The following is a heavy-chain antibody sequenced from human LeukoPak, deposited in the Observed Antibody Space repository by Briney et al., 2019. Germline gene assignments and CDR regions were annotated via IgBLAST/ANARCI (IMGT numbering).Heavy chain of an antibody. Sequence: GGSLRLSCAASGFTFTGYYIHWVRQAPGQGLEWMGYINPHSGGTSSPQKFQGRVTMTTDTSISAAYMELSSLISDDTAMYYCVREGNELLSKNFDYWGQGTLVTVSS. CDR3: VREGNELLSKNFDY. CDR2: INPHSGGT. J-gene: IGHJ4*02. D-gene: IGHD2-21*02. V-gene: IGHV1-2*02. CDR1: GFTFTGYY.